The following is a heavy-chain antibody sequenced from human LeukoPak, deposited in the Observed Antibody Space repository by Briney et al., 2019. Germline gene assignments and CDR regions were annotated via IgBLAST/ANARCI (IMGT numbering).Heavy chain of an antibody. CDR2: INPNSGGT. Sequence: ASVKVSCKASGYTFTGYYMHWVRQAPGQGLEWMGWINPNSGGTNYAQKFQGRVTMTRDTSISTAYMELSRLRSDDTAVYYCARPSVPYYYDSSGYSLTFDYWGQGTLVTVSS. J-gene: IGHJ4*02. CDR1: GYTFTGYY. CDR3: ARPSVPYYYDSSGYSLTFDY. D-gene: IGHD3-22*01. V-gene: IGHV1-2*02.